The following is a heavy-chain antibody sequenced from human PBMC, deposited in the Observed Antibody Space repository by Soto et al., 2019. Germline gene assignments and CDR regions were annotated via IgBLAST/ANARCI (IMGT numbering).Heavy chain of an antibody. CDR1: GFTFTSFG. J-gene: IGHJ6*01. V-gene: IGHV3-30*18. Sequence: GGSLRLSCAASGFTFTSFGIHWVRQAPGKGLEWVAVVSYDGIDENYADSVKGRFSISRDNSKNTVYLQMNSLRGEDTAVYYCAKDRVATILLGRNYYYGMDVWGQGTTVTVSS. CDR2: VSYDGIDE. D-gene: IGHD5-12*01. CDR3: AKDRVATILLGRNYYYGMDV.